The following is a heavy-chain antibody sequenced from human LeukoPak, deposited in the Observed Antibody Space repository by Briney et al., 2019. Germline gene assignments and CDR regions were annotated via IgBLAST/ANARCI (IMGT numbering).Heavy chain of an antibody. D-gene: IGHD3-22*01. V-gene: IGHV3-7*03. Sequence: GGSLRLSCAASGFTFSSYWMSWVRQAPGKGLEWVANIKQDGSEKYYVDSVKGRFTISRDNAKNSLYLQMNSLRAEDTAVYYFCRKTSYSYVGSGSTREHAFVISGQGTMGTVCS. CDR2: IKQDGSEK. J-gene: IGHJ3*02. CDR3: CRKTSYSYVGSGSTREHAFVI. CDR1: GFTFSSYW.